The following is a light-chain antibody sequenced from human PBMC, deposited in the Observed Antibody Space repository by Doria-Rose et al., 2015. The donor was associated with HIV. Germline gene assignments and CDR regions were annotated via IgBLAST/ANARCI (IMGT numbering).Light chain of an antibody. CDR2: WAS. Sequence: DIRVTQSPESLGMSLGERATLNCKYNQRLLYTSKNYLAWYQQKPGQPPKLLIYWASTRQSGIPARCSGSGSGTDFTLTISSLEAEDVAVYYCQQYYDTPSFGPGTTVDIK. CDR3: QQYYDTPS. CDR1: QRLLYTSKNY. V-gene: IGKV4-1*01. J-gene: IGKJ3*01.